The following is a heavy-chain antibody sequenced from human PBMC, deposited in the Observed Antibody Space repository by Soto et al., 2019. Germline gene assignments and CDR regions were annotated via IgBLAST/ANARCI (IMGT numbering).Heavy chain of an antibody. CDR2: FDPEDGET. CDR3: ATAYCSSTSCLYNWFDP. D-gene: IGHD2-2*01. J-gene: IGHJ5*02. Sequence: ASVKVSCKVSGYTLTELSMHWVRQAPGKGLEWMGGFDPEDGETIYAQKFQGRVTMTEDTSTDTAYMELSSLRSEDTAVYYCATAYCSSTSCLYNWFDPWGQGTLVTVSS. V-gene: IGHV1-24*01. CDR1: GYTLTELS.